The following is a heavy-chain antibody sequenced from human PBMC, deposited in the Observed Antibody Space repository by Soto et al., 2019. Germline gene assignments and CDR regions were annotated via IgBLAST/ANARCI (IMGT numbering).Heavy chain of an antibody. V-gene: IGHV3-30*18. D-gene: IGHD5-12*01. CDR1: GFTFSSYG. CDR3: AKEVSSGYDFHYYYYMDV. J-gene: IGHJ6*03. CDR2: ISYDGSNK. Sequence: QLGGSLRLSCAASGFTFSSYGMHWVRQAPGKGLEWVAVISYDGSNKYYADSVKGRFTISRDNSKNTLYLQMNSLRAEDTAVYYCAKEVSSGYDFHYYYYMDVWGKGTTVTVSS.